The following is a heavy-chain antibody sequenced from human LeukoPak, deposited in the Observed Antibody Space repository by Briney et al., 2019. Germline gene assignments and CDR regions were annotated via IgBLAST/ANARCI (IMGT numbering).Heavy chain of an antibody. CDR2: IYPGDSDT. CDR3: ARHTNYDFWSGGLDY. V-gene: IGHV5-51*01. J-gene: IGHJ4*02. CDR1: GYSFTSYW. Sequence: GESLKISCKGSGYSFTSYWIGWVRQMPGKGLEWMGIIYPGDSDTSYSPSFQGQVTISADKSISTAYLQWSSLKASDTAMYYCARHTNYDFWSGGLDYWGQGTLVTVSS. D-gene: IGHD3-3*01.